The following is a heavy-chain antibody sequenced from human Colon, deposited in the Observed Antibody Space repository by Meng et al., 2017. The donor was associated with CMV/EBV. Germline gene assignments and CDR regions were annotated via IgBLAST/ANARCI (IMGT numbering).Heavy chain of an antibody. D-gene: IGHD3-22*01. J-gene: IGHJ5*02. CDR3: ARDRMPRQTYYHSVWWFDP. CDR1: GFSFTSYW. Sequence: GESLKISCAASGFSFTSYWLHWVRQAPGKGLEWLAYISSSGVTTYYADSVKGRFTISRDNAKNSLYLQMTGLGTEDTAVYFCARDRMPRQTYYHSVWWFDPWGQGTQVTVSS. CDR2: ISSSGVTT. V-gene: IGHV3-48*04.